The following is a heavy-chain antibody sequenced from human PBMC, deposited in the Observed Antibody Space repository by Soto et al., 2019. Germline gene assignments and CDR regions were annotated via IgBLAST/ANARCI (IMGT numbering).Heavy chain of an antibody. J-gene: IGHJ4*02. D-gene: IGHD6-6*01. Sequence: SETLSLTCAVYGGSFSGYYWSWIRQPPGKGLEWIGEINHSGSTNYNPSLKSRVTISVDTSKNQFSLKLSSVTAADTAVYYCARGISSSRGLDYWGQGTLVTVSS. V-gene: IGHV4-34*01. CDR3: ARGISSSRGLDY. CDR2: INHSGST. CDR1: GGSFSGYY.